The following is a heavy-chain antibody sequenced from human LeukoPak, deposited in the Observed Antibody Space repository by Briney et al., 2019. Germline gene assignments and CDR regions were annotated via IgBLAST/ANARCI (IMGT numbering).Heavy chain of an antibody. CDR3: AKGIMSGWSFDY. Sequence: GGSLRLSCAVSGFTFSSYAMSWVRQPPGKGLEWVSAISGSGGSTYYADSVKGRFTISRDNSKNTLYLQMNSLRAEDTAVYYCAKGIMSGWSFDYWGQGTLVTVSS. V-gene: IGHV3-23*01. D-gene: IGHD6-19*01. CDR1: GFTFSSYA. J-gene: IGHJ4*02. CDR2: ISGSGGST.